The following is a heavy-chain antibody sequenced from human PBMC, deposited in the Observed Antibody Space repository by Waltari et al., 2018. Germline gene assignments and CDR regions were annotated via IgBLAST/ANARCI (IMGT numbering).Heavy chain of an antibody. D-gene: IGHD6-13*01. CDR1: GGSFSGYY. J-gene: IGHJ4*02. CDR2: INHSGST. CDR3: ARGDPNSSSWHPPVDY. Sequence: QVQLQQWGAGLLKPSEPLSLTCAAYGGSFSGYYWSWLRQPPGKGLEWIGEINHSGSTNYNPSLKSRVTISVDTSKNQFSLKLSSVTAADTAVYYCARGDPNSSSWHPPVDYWGQGTLVTVSS. V-gene: IGHV4-34*01.